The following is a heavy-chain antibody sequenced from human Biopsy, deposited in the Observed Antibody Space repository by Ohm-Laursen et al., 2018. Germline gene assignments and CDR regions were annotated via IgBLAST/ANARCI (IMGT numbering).Heavy chain of an antibody. V-gene: IGHV1-2*02. CDR1: GYTFTGYH. J-gene: IGHJ5*02. CDR3: TRGGYYYDSLAYYYWFDP. D-gene: IGHD3-22*01. CDR2: INAKTGDT. Sequence: ASVKVSCKASGYTFTGYHVHWARQAPGQGLEWMGWINAKTGDTNYAQKFQGRVTMTRDTSISTAYVDLSSLRSDDTAVCYCTRGGYYYDSLAYYYWFDPWGQGTLVTVSS.